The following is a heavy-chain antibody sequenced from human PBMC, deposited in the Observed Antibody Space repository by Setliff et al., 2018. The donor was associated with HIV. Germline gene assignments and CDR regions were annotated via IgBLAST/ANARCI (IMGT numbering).Heavy chain of an antibody. D-gene: IGHD2-2*01. J-gene: IGHJ3*01. V-gene: IGHV4-59*11. Sequence: SETLSLTCTVSGGSISSHYWSWIRQPPGKGLEWIGYIFYSGNPNYNPSLKGRATMSVDTSKNQFSLELRSVTVADTAVYFCAREDASGNHAFDFWGQGKMVTVSS. CDR3: AREDASGNHAFDF. CDR2: IFYSGNP. CDR1: GGSISSHY.